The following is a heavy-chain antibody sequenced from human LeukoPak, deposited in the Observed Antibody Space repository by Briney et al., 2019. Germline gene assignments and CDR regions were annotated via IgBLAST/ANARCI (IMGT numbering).Heavy chain of an antibody. CDR3: ARGRWNGDSEY. CDR1: GGSFSGYF. J-gene: IGHJ4*02. CDR2: INNSGST. Sequence: SETLSLTCGVYGGSFSGYFLSWIRQPPGKGLEWIGEINNSGSTNYNPSLKSRVTISVDTSKNHFSLKVTSVTTADTAVYYCARGRWNGDSEYWGQGTLVTVSS. V-gene: IGHV4-34*01. D-gene: IGHD1-1*01.